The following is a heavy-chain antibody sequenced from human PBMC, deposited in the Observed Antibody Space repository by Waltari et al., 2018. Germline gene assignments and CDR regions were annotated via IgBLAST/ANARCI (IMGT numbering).Heavy chain of an antibody. Sequence: QVHVVQSGAEMKKPGASVKVSCTASLYTFNGNFVHWVRQAPGQGLEWIGWINPKTGGTNYAQKFQGRITVTSDSSISTAYMEMSGLKSNDTALYFCALYSSSSYRAFDSWGQGTMVTVSS. V-gene: IGHV1-2*02. CDR3: ALYSSSSYRAFDS. D-gene: IGHD6-6*01. J-gene: IGHJ3*02. CDR1: LYTFNGNF. CDR2: INPKTGGT.